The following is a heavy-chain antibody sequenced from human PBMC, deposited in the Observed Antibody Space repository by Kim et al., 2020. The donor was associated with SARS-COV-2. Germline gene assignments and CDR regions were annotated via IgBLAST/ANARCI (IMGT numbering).Heavy chain of an antibody. Sequence: RIMDHADSVEGRFTLSRENAKNSVSLQMNRLREEDTAMYYCASRGYYIDFWGQGTLVTVSS. V-gene: IGHV3-48*02. D-gene: IGHD2-15*01. CDR2: RIM. J-gene: IGHJ4*02. CDR3: ASRGYYIDF.